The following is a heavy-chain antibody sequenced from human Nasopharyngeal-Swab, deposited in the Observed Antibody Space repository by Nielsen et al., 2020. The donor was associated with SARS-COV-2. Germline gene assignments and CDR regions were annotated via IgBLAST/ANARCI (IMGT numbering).Heavy chain of an antibody. Sequence: TLSLTCAVSGGSISSSYWWTWVRQPPGKGLEWIGEIYHSGSTNYNPSLKSRVTISVDKSKNQFSLKLSSVTAADTAVYYCARRIVGASGSMDVWGQGTTVTVSS. CDR1: GGSISSSYW. V-gene: IGHV4-4*02. J-gene: IGHJ6*02. CDR2: IYHSGST. CDR3: ARRIVGASGSMDV. D-gene: IGHD1-26*01.